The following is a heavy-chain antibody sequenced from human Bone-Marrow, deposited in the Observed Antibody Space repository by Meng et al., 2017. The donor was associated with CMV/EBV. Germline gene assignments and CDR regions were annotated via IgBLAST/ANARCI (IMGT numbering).Heavy chain of an antibody. J-gene: IGHJ3*02. CDR2: IIPIFGTA. CDR3: ARERVGATRRAFDI. CDR1: GGTFSSYA. V-gene: IGHV1-69*05. D-gene: IGHD1-26*01. Sequence: SVKVSCKASGGTFSSYAISWVRQAPGQGLEWMGGIIPIFGTANYAQKFQGRATITTDESTSTAYMELSSLRSEDTAVYSCARERVGATRRAFDIWGQGTMVTVSS.